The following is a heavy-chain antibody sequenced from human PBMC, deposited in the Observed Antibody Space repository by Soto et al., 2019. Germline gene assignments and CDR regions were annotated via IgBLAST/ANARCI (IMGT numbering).Heavy chain of an antibody. V-gene: IGHV1-69*13. CDR1: GVTFGIYA. CDR2: IIPIFGTA. Sequence: SVKFSCKPYGVTFGIYARSWVRQATGQGLEWMGGIIPIFGTANYAQKFQGRVTITADESTSTAYMELSSLRSEDTAVYYCARPSSSWYYYYYGMDVWGQGTTVTVSS. J-gene: IGHJ6*02. CDR3: ARPSSSWYYYYYGMDV. D-gene: IGHD6-13*01.